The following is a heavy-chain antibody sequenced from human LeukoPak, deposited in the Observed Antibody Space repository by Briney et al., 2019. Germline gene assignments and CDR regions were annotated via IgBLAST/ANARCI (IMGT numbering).Heavy chain of an antibody. D-gene: IGHD3-10*01. V-gene: IGHV3-9*01. CDR1: GFTFDDYA. J-gene: IGHJ4*02. Sequence: GGYLRLSCAASGFTFDDYAMHWVRPGPGKGLEWVSGISGNSGSIGYADSVKGRFTISRDKAKNSLYLQMNSLRAEDTALYYCAKDRLGENYFDYWGQGTLVTVSS. CDR2: ISGNSGSI. CDR3: AKDRLGENYFDY.